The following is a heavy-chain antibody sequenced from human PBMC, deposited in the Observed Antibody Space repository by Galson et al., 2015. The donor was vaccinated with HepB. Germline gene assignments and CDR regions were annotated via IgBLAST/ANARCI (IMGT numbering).Heavy chain of an antibody. J-gene: IGHJ2*01. V-gene: IGHV4-59*01. CDR2: IYYSGST. Sequence: LSLTCAVSGGSISSYYWSWIRQPPGKGLEWIGYIYYSGSTNYNPSLKSRVTISVDTSKNQFSLKLSSVTAADTAVYYCTRARRGYWYFDLWGRGTLVTVSS. CDR3: TRARRGYWYFDL. CDR1: GGSISSYY. D-gene: IGHD3-10*01.